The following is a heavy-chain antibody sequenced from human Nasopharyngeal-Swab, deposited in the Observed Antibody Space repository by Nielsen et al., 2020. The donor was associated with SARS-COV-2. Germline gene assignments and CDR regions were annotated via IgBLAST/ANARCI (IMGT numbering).Heavy chain of an antibody. CDR3: ASGTYDNAPG. V-gene: IGHV3-53*01. CDR1: GFTVSSNY. Sequence: GESLKISCEASGFTVSSNYMSWVRQAPGKGLEWVSVIYSDGSTSYADSVKGRFTISRDKSKNTLYLQMNSLRHEDTAVYYCASGTYDNAPGWGQGTLVTVSS. D-gene: IGHD1-1*01. J-gene: IGHJ4*02. CDR2: IYSDGST.